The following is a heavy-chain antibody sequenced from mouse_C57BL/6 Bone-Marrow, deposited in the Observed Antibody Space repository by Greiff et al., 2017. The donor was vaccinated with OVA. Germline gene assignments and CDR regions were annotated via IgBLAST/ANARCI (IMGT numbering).Heavy chain of an antibody. CDR1: GYTFTSYW. V-gene: IGHV1-64*01. CDR3: ARGSFYSDYWGFAY. D-gene: IGHD2-13*01. CDR2: VHPDSGGT. Sequence: VQLQQPGAELVKPGTSVKLSCKASGYTFTSYWMHWVRQRPGQGLEWIGMVHPDSGGTSYNEKFQSKATLTLDKSSSTAYMQLSSLTSEDSAVYYCARGSFYSDYWGFAYWGQGTLVTVSA. J-gene: IGHJ3*01.